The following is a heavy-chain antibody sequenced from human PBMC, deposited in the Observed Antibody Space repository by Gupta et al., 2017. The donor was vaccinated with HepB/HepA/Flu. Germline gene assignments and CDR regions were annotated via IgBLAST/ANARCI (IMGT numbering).Heavy chain of an antibody. D-gene: IGHD5-18*01. CDR1: GFTFSSYS. V-gene: IGHV3-21*01. J-gene: IGHJ6*02. CDR3: ARDTDSYGMIYGMDV. CDR2: ISSSSSYI. Sequence: EVQLVESGGGLVKPGGSLRLSCAASGFTFSSYSMNWVRQAPGKGLEWVSSISSSSSYIYYADSGKGRFTISRDNAKNSLYLQMNSLRAEDTAVYYCARDTDSYGMIYGMDVWGQGTTVTVSS.